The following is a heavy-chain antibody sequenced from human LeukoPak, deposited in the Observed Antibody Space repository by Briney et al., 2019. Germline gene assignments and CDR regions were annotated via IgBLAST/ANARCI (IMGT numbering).Heavy chain of an antibody. CDR2: ISGSGDNT. V-gene: IGHV3-23*01. CDR3: AKQLGYCSDGSCYFPY. Sequence: PGGSLRLSCAASGFTFDNYAMTWVRQAPGKGLEWVSGISGSGDNTYYADSVQGRFTISRDNSKSTLCLQMNSLRAEDTAVYYCAKQLGYCSDGSCYFPYWGQGTLVTVSS. D-gene: IGHD2-15*01. J-gene: IGHJ4*02. CDR1: GFTFDNYA.